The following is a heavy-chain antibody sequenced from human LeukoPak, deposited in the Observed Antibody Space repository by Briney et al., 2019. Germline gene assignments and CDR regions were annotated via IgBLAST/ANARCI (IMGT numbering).Heavy chain of an antibody. CDR2: ISGSGGST. V-gene: IGHV3-23*01. CDR3: AKPNLNDYGDESPDY. D-gene: IGHD4-17*01. Sequence: PGGSLRLSCAASGFTFSSYGMHWVRQAPGKGLEWVSAISGSGGSTYYADSVKGRFTISRDNSKNTLYLQMNSLRAEDTAVYYCAKPNLNDYGDESPDYWGQGTLVTVSS. J-gene: IGHJ4*02. CDR1: GFTFSSYG.